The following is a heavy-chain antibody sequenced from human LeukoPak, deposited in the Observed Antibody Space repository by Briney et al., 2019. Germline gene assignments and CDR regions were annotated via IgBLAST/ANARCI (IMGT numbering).Heavy chain of an antibody. CDR2: ISHDGII. D-gene: IGHD5-24*01. J-gene: IGHJ4*02. CDR3: ARDWVYKIDY. V-gene: IGHV3-74*01. CDR1: GFTFSSYW. Sequence: GGSLRLSCAASGFTFSSYWMHWVRQAPGKGLVWVSRISHDGIISYADSVKGRFTISRDNAKNTLILQMNSLRVEDTAVYYCARDWVYKIDYWGRGTLVAVSS.